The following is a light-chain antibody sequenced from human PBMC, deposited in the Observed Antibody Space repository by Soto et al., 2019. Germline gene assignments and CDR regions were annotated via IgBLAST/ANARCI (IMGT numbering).Light chain of an antibody. CDR1: SGRSSYA. CDR2: LNSDGSH. V-gene: IGLV4-69*01. J-gene: IGLJ2*01. Sequence: QPVLTQSPSASASLGTSVKLTCTRSSGRSSYAIAWHQQQPEKGPRYLMKLNSDGSHNQGDGIPDRFSGSSSGAERYLTISSLQSEDEAYYYCQTWGTGTVVFGGGTKVTVL. CDR3: QTWGTGTVV.